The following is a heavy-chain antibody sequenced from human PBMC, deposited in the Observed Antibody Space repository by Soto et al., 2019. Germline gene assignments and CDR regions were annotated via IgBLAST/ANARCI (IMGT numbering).Heavy chain of an antibody. Sequence: GGYLRLSCADSGFTFSSYALHWVRQAPGKGLEWVAVISYDGSNKYYADSVKGRFTISRDNSKNTLYLQMNSLRAEDTAVYYCARDYYDSSGYYRNPGYWGQGT. CDR2: ISYDGSNK. V-gene: IGHV3-30-3*01. J-gene: IGHJ4*02. CDR1: GFTFSSYA. CDR3: ARDYYDSSGYYRNPGY. D-gene: IGHD3-22*01.